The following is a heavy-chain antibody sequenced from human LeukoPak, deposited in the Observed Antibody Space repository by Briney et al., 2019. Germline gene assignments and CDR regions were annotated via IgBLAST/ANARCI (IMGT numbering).Heavy chain of an antibody. CDR2: MNPNSGNT. V-gene: IGHV1-8*02. CDR1: GYTFTSYG. D-gene: IGHD3-10*01. J-gene: IGHJ4*02. CDR3: ARARYRLRYYYGSGSYYKDY. Sequence: ASVKVSCKASGYTFTSYGINWVRQATGQGLEWMGWMNPNSGNTGYAQKFQGRVTMTRNTSISTAYMELSSLRSEDTAVYYCARARYRLRYYYGSGSYYKDYWGQGTLVTVSS.